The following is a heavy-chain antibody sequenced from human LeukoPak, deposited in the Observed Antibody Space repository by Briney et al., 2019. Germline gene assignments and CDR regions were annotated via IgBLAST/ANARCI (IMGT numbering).Heavy chain of an antibody. V-gene: IGHV4-34*01. CDR1: GGSFSGYY. D-gene: IGHD6-19*01. CDR2: INHSGGT. CDR3: ARGSRWLVRWYFDL. Sequence: SETLSLTCAVYGGSFSGYYWSWIRQPPGKGLEWIGEINHSGGTNYNPSLKSRVTISVDTSKNQFSLKLSSVTAADTAVYYCARGSRWLVRWYFDLWGRGTLVTVSS. J-gene: IGHJ2*01.